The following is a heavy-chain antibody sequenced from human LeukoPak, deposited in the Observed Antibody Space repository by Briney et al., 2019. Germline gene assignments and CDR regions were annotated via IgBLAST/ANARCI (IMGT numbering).Heavy chain of an antibody. CDR1: GFTFSDYY. CDR3: ARAEHSSSWYYYYYMDV. J-gene: IGHJ6*03. V-gene: IGHV3-11*01. Sequence: GGSLRLSCAASGFTFSDYYMSWIRQAPGKGLEWVSYISSSGSTIYYADSVKGRFTISRDNAKNSLYLQMNSLRAEDTAVYYCARAEHSSSWYYYYYMDVWGKGTTVTISS. D-gene: IGHD6-13*01. CDR2: ISSSGSTI.